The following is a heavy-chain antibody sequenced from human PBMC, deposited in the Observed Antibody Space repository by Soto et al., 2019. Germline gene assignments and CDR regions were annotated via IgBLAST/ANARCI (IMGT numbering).Heavy chain of an antibody. CDR2: ISNDGSNE. J-gene: IGHJ4*02. CDR3: AKGEVRGIIPSYFDY. V-gene: IGHV3-30*18. D-gene: IGHD3-10*01. Sequence: GGSLRLSCAGSGFTFRWFGMNWVRRAPGKGLEWVARISNDGSNEYYVDSVKGRFTISRDNSKNTLYLQTDSLRAEDTAVYYCAKGEVRGIIPSYFDYWGLGTLVTVSS. CDR1: GFTFRWFG.